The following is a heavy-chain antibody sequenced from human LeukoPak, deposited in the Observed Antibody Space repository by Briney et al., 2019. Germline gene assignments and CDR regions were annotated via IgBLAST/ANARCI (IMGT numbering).Heavy chain of an antibody. V-gene: IGHV3-7*01. CDR2: INQDGREK. CDR3: ARDTMAAGDY. CDR1: GFNFRSYR. D-gene: IGHD6-13*01. J-gene: IGHJ4*02. Sequence: GGSLRLSCVVSGFNFRSYRMSWVRQAPGKGLEWVANINQDGREKYYVDSVEGRFSISRDNAKNSLYLRMNSLRVEDTALYYCARDTMAAGDYWGQGTLVTVSS.